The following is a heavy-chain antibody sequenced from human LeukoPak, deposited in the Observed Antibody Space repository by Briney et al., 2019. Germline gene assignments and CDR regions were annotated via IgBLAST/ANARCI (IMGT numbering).Heavy chain of an antibody. CDR2: ISSSSYI. CDR3: AKDVSHSNYFDY. D-gene: IGHD4-11*01. V-gene: IGHV3-21*04. Sequence: GGSLRLSCAASGFTFSSYSMNWVRQAPGKGLEWVSSISSSSYIYYADSVKGRFTISRDNAKNSLYLQMNSLRAEDTAVYYCAKDVSHSNYFDYRGQGTLVTVSS. J-gene: IGHJ4*02. CDR1: GFTFSSYS.